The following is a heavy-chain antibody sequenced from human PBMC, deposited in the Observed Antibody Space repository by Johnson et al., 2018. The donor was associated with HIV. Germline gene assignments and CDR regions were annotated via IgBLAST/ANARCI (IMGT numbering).Heavy chain of an antibody. J-gene: IGHJ3*02. CDR1: GFTVSSNY. CDR3: ASPIVVVDAFDI. D-gene: IGHD2-21*01. Sequence: QVQLVESGGCVVRPGGSLRLSCAASGFTVSSNYMSWVRQAPGKGLEWVALIWYDGREKDYEDSVKGRFTISRDNSKNALNLQMNCLRAEDTAVYYCASPIVVVDAFDIWGQGTMVTVSS. V-gene: IGHV3-33*08. CDR2: IWYDGREK.